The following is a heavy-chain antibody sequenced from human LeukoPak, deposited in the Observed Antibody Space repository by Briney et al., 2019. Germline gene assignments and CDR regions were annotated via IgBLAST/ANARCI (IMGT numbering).Heavy chain of an antibody. V-gene: IGHV4-30-2*01. D-gene: IGHD3-10*01. CDR1: GGSISSGGYS. Sequence: PSETLSLTCAVSGGSISSGGYSWSWIRQPPGKGLEWIGYIYHSGSTYYNPSLKSRVTISVDRSKNQFSLKLSSVTAADTAVYYCARATKGSGLNYWGQGTLVTVSS. J-gene: IGHJ4*02. CDR2: IYHSGST. CDR3: ARATKGSGLNY.